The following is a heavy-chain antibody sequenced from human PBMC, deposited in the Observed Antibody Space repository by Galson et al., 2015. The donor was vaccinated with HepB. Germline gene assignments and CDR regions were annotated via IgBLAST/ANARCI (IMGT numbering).Heavy chain of an antibody. V-gene: IGHV1-46*01. Sequence: SVKVSCKASGYTFTSYYMHWVRQAPGQGLEWMGIINPSGGSTSYAQKFQGRVTMTRDTSISTAYMELSRLRSDDTAVYYCARLAAAYYFDYWGQGTLVTVSS. CDR3: ARLAAAYYFDY. J-gene: IGHJ4*02. CDR2: INPSGGST. CDR1: GYTFTSYY. D-gene: IGHD6-13*01.